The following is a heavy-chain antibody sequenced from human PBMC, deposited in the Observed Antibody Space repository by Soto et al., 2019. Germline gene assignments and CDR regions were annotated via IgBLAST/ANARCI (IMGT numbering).Heavy chain of an antibody. V-gene: IGHV3-48*01. D-gene: IGHD4-17*01. CDR2: ISSSSSTI. CDR1: GFTFSSYS. CDR3: ARVNDYGDYWSLFHMDV. Sequence: GGSLRLSCAASGFTFSSYSMNWVRQAPGKGLEWVSYISSSSSTIYYADSVKGRFTISRDNAKNSLYLQMNSLRAEDTAVYYCARVNDYGDYWSLFHMDVWGKGTTVTVSS. J-gene: IGHJ6*03.